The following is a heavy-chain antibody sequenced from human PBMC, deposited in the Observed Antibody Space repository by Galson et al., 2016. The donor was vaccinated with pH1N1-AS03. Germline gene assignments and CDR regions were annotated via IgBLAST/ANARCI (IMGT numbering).Heavy chain of an antibody. Sequence: SLRLSCAASGFTFTTYWMHWVRQAPGRGLVWVSSINGEGSSTRGTDFVKGRFFISRDNAKKPVYLQMNRLRVEDTAVYYCARQDSSGYFHALDMWGQGTMVTVSS. CDR3: ARQDSSGYFHALDM. V-gene: IGHV3-74*01. D-gene: IGHD3-22*01. CDR2: INGEGSST. J-gene: IGHJ3*02. CDR1: GFTFTTYW.